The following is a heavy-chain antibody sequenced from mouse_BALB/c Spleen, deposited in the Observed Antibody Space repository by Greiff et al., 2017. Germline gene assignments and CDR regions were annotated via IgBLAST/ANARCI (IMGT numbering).Heavy chain of an antibody. CDR3: ASIITTVVAHWYFDV. D-gene: IGHD1-1*01. V-gene: IGHV3-8*02. CDR1: GDSITSGY. Sequence: VQLKESGPSLVKPSQTLSLTCSVTGDSITSGYWNWIRKFPGNKLEYMGYISYSGSTYYNPSLKSRISITRDTSKNQYYLQLNSVTTEDTATYYCASIITTVVAHWYFDVWGAGTTVTVSS. J-gene: IGHJ1*01. CDR2: ISYSGST.